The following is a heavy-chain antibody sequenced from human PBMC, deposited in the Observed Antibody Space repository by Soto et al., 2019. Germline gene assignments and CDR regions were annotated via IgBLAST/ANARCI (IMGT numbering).Heavy chain of an antibody. D-gene: IGHD4-17*01. V-gene: IGHV2-5*02. CDR2: IYWDDDK. J-gene: IGHJ5*02. CDR3: AHRYDYGGINWFDP. CDR1: GFSLSTSGVG. Sequence: QITLKESGPTLVKPTQPLTLTCTFSGFSLSTSGVGVGRIRQPPGKALEWLALIYWDDDKRYSPSLKSRLTITKDTSKNQVVLTMTNMDPVDTATYYCAHRYDYGGINWFDPWGQGTLVTVSS.